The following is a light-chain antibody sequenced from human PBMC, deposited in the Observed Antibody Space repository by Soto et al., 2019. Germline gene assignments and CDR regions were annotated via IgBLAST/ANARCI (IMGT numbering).Light chain of an antibody. V-gene: IGKV3-15*01. CDR3: QKYNDWPRT. Sequence: ETVMTQSPATLSVSPGERFTLSCRASEGVGSSLAWYQQKPGQAPRVLIYGASTTAPGIPPRFSGSGSGTEFTLTISSLQSEDFAVYYCQKYNDWPRTFGQGKRREIK. CDR1: EGVGSS. CDR2: GAS. J-gene: IGKJ5*01.